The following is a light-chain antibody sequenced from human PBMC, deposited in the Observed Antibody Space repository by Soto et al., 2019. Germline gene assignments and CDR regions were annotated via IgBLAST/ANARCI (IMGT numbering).Light chain of an antibody. CDR3: QQYNNWPC. CDR1: QSVSSN. Sequence: EIVMTQSPATLSVSPGERATLSCRASQSVSSNLAWYQQKPGQAPRLLIYGASNRATGIPARFSGSGSGTEFTLTISRLQSEDFAGDDCQQYNNWPCFGQGTKLEI. V-gene: IGKV3-15*01. J-gene: IGKJ2*03. CDR2: GAS.